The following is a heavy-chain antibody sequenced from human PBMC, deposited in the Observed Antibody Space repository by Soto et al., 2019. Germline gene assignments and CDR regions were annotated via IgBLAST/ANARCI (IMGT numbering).Heavy chain of an antibody. Sequence: GASVKVSCKASGGPFSSYAISWVRQAPGQGLEWMGGIIPIFGTANYAQKFQGRVTITADESTRTAYMELSSLRSEDTAVYYCAILMTTVTTGNAFDIWGQGTMFTVSS. CDR1: GGPFSSYA. D-gene: IGHD4-17*01. CDR3: AILMTTVTTGNAFDI. V-gene: IGHV1-69*13. J-gene: IGHJ3*02. CDR2: IIPIFGTA.